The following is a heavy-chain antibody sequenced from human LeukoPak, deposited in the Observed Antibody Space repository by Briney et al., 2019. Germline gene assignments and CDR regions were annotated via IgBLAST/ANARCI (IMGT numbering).Heavy chain of an antibody. D-gene: IGHD3-22*01. CDR2: IYYSGST. J-gene: IGHJ5*02. CDR3: ARDSIDSSCYFDP. Sequence: PSETLSLACTVSGGSISSYYWSWIRQPPGKGLEWIGYIYYSGSTNYNPSLKSRVTISVDTSKNQFSLKLSSVTAADTAVYYCARDSIDSSCYFDPWGQGTLVTVSS. V-gene: IGHV4-59*01. CDR1: GGSISSYY.